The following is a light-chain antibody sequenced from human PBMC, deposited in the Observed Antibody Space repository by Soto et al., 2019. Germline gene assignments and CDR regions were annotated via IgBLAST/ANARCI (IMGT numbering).Light chain of an antibody. CDR3: SSYAGRTLYV. Sequence: QSVLSQSPSASGSPGQSVTHNYTGTRSYVGGYDYVSWYQQRPGKAPKLLIHEVTKRPSGVPDRFSGSKSGNTASLTVSGLQAEDEADYYCSSYAGRTLYVFGTGTKVTVL. CDR1: RSYVGGYDY. V-gene: IGLV2-8*01. J-gene: IGLJ1*01. CDR2: EVT.